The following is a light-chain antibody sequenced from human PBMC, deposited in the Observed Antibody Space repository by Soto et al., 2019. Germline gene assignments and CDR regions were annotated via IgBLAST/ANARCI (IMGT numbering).Light chain of an antibody. V-gene: IGLV2-8*01. CDR3: NSYAGSNNWV. CDR2: EVT. CDR1: SSDVGGYNY. Sequence: QSALTQPASVSGSPGQSITISCTGTSSDVGGYNYVSWYQQHPGKAPKLMIYEVTKRPSGAPDRFSGSKSGNNASLTVSGLQAEDEADYYCNSYAGSNNWVFGGGTKLTVL. J-gene: IGLJ3*02.